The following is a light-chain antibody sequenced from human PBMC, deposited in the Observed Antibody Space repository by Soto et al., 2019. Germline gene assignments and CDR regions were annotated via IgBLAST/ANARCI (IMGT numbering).Light chain of an antibody. J-gene: IGKJ1*01. Sequence: DIQMTQSPPTLSASLGERVTITCRASQPISSWLAWYHQKPGQAPKLLIYDASNLESGVPSRFSGSGSGTEFTLTISSLQPEYFGNYYCQQYENYWTFGQGTKVEIK. V-gene: IGKV1-5*01. CDR2: DAS. CDR1: QPISSW. CDR3: QQYENYWT.